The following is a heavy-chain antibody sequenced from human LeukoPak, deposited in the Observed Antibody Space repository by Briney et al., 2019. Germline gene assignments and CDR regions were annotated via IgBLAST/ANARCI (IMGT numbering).Heavy chain of an antibody. V-gene: IGHV3-48*03. Sequence: GGSLRLSCAASGFTFSSYEMNWVRQAPGKGLEWVSYISSSGSTIYYADSVKGRFTISRDNAKNSLYLQMNSLRAEGTAVYYCARVGYSSSWYSNYMDVWGKGTTVTISS. J-gene: IGHJ6*03. CDR1: GFTFSSYE. CDR2: ISSSGSTI. CDR3: ARVGYSSSWYSNYMDV. D-gene: IGHD6-13*01.